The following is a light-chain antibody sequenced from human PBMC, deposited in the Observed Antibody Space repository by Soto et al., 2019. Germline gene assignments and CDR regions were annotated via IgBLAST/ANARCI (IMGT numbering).Light chain of an antibody. J-gene: IGLJ2*01. CDR3: AAWDGSLNNVL. Sequence: QSVLTQPPSASGTPGQRVTISCSGSGSSIGTNTVNWYRQLPGTAPKLLIYGDNQRPSGVPDRFSASKSGTSASLAISGLQSEDEADYYRAAWDGSLNNVLFGGGTKLTVL. CDR2: GDN. V-gene: IGLV1-44*01. CDR1: GSSIGTNT.